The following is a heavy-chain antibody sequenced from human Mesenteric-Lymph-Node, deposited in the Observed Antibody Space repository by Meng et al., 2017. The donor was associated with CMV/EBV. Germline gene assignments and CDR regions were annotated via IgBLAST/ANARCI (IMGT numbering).Heavy chain of an antibody. J-gene: IGHJ4*02. CDR2: IWNDGTLE. CDR3: ARDRGIPAYYFDY. D-gene: IGHD6-13*01. Sequence: AASEFSCNSFGMNWVRQAPGKGLEWVAVIWNDGTLEYYADSVKGRFTISRDNSKNTLYLQMNSLRAEDTAVYYCARDRGIPAYYFDYWGQGALVTVSS. CDR1: EFSCNSFG. V-gene: IGHV3-33*01.